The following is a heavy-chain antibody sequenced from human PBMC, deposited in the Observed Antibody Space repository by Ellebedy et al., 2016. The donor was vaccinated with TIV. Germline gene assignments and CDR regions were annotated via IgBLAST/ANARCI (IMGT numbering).Heavy chain of an antibody. CDR2: IKQDGRDK. CDR1: GSTFSSYW. D-gene: IGHD2-2*01. Sequence: GESLKISCADSGSTFSSYWMTWVRQPPGKGLEWVANIKQDGRDKYYVESVRGRFTISSDNAKNSLYLQMNSLTVEDTAVYYCARRYCTISRCFAASWASLDMWGQGTMVTVSS. CDR3: ARRYCTISRCFAASWASLDM. V-gene: IGHV3-7*01. J-gene: IGHJ3*02.